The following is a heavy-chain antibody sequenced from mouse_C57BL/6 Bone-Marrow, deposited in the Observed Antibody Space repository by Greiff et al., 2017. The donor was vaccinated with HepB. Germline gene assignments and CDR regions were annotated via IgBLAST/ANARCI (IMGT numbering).Heavy chain of an antibody. CDR3: ARWTPITTVVATDWYFDV. J-gene: IGHJ1*03. CDR2: INPNNGGT. CDR1: GYTFTDYY. V-gene: IGHV1-26*01. Sequence: EVQLQQSGPELVKPGASVKISCKASGYTFTDYYMNWVKQSHGKSLEWIGDINPNNGGTSYNQKFKGKATLTVDKSSSTAYMELRSLTSEDSAVYYCARWTPITTVVATDWYFDVWGTGTTVTVSS. D-gene: IGHD1-1*01.